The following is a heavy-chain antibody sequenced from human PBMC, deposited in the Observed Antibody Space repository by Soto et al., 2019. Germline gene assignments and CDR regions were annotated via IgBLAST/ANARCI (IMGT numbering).Heavy chain of an antibody. CDR2: ISYDGSDK. CDR3: VKGEYYYDSSGYYPFDY. CDR1: GFTFSSYG. V-gene: IGHV3-30*18. J-gene: IGHJ4*02. D-gene: IGHD3-22*01. Sequence: GGSLRLSCAASGFTFSSYGMHWVRQAPGKGLEWVALISYDGSDKYYADSVKGRFTISRDNSKNTVYLQMSSLRVEDTAVYYCVKGEYYYDSSGYYPFDYWGQGTLVTVSS.